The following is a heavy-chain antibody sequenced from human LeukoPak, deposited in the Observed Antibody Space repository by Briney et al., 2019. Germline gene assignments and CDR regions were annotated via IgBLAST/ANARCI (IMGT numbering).Heavy chain of an antibody. CDR2: ISYDGSNK. Sequence: GGSLGLSCAASGFTFSSYAMHWVRQAPGKGLEWVAVISYDGSNKYYADSVKGRFTISRDNSKNTLYLQMNSLRAEDTAVYYCASNIAAALDYWGQGTLVTVSS. J-gene: IGHJ4*02. CDR3: ASNIAAALDY. D-gene: IGHD6-13*01. CDR1: GFTFSSYA. V-gene: IGHV3-30-3*01.